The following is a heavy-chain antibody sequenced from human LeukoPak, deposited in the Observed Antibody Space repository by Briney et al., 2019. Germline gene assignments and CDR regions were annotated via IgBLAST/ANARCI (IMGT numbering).Heavy chain of an antibody. J-gene: IGHJ5*02. CDR2: ISGSGGRT. CDR1: GFTFSTYA. V-gene: IGHV3-23*01. Sequence: PGGSLRLSCAASGFTFSTYATSWVRQAPGKGLEWVSVISGSGGRTSYADSVKGRFTISRDNSKNTLYLQMNSLRAEDTALYYCAKNRLSSPTAPRFDPWGQGTQVTVSS. D-gene: IGHD2/OR15-2a*01. CDR3: AKNRLSSPTAPRFDP.